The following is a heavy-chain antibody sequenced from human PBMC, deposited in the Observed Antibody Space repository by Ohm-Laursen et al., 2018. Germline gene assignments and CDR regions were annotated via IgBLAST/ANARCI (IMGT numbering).Heavy chain of an antibody. CDR2: ISGTGDST. CDR1: GFTFSSYG. CDR3: AKGHGWLSGD. V-gene: IGHV3-23*01. D-gene: IGHD6-19*01. Sequence: SLRLSCTASGFTFSSYGMSWVRQAPGKGLEWVSGISGTGDSTYYADSVKGQFTISRDNSKNTLYLQMNSLRAEDTAVYYCAKGHGWLSGDWGQGTLVTVSS. J-gene: IGHJ4*02.